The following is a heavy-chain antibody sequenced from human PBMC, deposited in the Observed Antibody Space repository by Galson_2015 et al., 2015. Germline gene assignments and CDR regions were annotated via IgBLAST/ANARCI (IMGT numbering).Heavy chain of an antibody. D-gene: IGHD2-2*01. CDR1: GGSISSYY. Sequence: SLTCTVSGGSISSYYWSWIRQPPGKGLEWIGYIYYSGSTNYNPSLKSRVTISVDTSKNQFSLKLSSVTAADTAVYYCARGGGPAASSSWGQGTLVTVSS. J-gene: IGHJ4*02. CDR3: ARGGGPAASSS. CDR2: IYYSGST. V-gene: IGHV4-59*01.